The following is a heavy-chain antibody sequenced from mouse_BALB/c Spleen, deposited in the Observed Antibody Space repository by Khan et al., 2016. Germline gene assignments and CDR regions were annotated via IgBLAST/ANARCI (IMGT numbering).Heavy chain of an antibody. CDR3: ARTRTGAWFAY. CDR2: IYPGNGNT. J-gene: IGHJ3*01. CDR1: GYTFTSYY. V-gene: IGHV1S56*01. Sequence: QVQLQQSGPELVKPGASVRISCKASGYTFTSYYIHWVKQRPGQGLAWIGWIYPGNGNTKYNEKFKGRATLTADKSSTTAYMPLSSLTSEDSALYFCARTRTGAWFAYWGQGTLVTVAA.